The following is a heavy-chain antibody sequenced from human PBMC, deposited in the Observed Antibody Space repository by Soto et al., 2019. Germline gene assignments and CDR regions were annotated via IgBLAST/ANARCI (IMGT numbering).Heavy chain of an antibody. CDR1: RYRFAGYW. D-gene: IGHD3-10*01. CDR2: IYPGDSDT. J-gene: IGHJ3*01. V-gene: IGHV5-51*01. Sequence: LGESQKISCDGSRYRFAGYWIGWVRQMPGKGLDWMGVIYPGDSDTRYSSSFHGQVTISADKSISTAYLQWSSLKASDTAMYFCARLPGVRGVFDGFNVWGQGTMVTVSS. CDR3: ARLPGVRGVFDGFNV.